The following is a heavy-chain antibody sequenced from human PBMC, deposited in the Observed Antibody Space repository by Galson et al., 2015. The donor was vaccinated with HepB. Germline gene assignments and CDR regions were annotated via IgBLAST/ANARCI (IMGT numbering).Heavy chain of an antibody. D-gene: IGHD2-2*01. CDR2: ISSSSSYI. V-gene: IGHV3-21*01. CDR1: GFTFSSYS. Sequence: SLRLSCAASGFTFSSYSMNWVRQAPGKGLEWVSSISSSSSYIYYADSVKGRFTISRDNAKNSLYLQMNSLRAEDTAVYYCARDFPITSHWDTFCAVNAFDIWGQGTMVTVSS. J-gene: IGHJ3*02. CDR3: ARDFPITSHWDTFCAVNAFDI.